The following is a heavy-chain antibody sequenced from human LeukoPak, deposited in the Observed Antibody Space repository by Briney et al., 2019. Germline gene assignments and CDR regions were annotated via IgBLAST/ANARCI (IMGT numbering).Heavy chain of an antibody. CDR1: GYTFTSYD. J-gene: IGHJ4*02. CDR3: ARAIFGVDYFDY. D-gene: IGHD3-3*01. V-gene: IGHV1-8*01. Sequence: ASVKVSCKASGYTFTSYDINWVRQATGQGLEWMGWINPNSGNTGYAQKFQGRVTMTRNTSISTAYMELSSLRSEDTAVYYCARAIFGVDYFDYWGQGTLVTVSS. CDR2: INPNSGNT.